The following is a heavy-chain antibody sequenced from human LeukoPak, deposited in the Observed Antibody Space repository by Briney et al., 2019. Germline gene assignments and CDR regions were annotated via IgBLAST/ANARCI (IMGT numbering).Heavy chain of an antibody. J-gene: IGHJ4*02. CDR2: INPNRGGT. Sequence: ASVKVSCKASGYTFTNYYIHWVRQAPGQGLEWMGWINPNRGGTDYAQKFQGRVTMTRDTSISTAYMELSRLTSDDTAVYYCAKDAIVSDYSNSDYWGQGTLVTVSS. CDR3: AKDAIVSDYSNSDY. CDR1: GYTFTNYY. V-gene: IGHV1-2*02. D-gene: IGHD4-11*01.